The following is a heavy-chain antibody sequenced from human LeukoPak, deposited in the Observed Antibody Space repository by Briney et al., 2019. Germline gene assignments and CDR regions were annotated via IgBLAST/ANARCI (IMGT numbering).Heavy chain of an antibody. D-gene: IGHD1-26*01. Sequence: PGGSLRLSCAASGFTFSSYLMSWVRQAPGKGLEWVANIKQDGSEKYYVDSVKGRFTISRDNAKNSLYLQMNSLRAEDTAVYYCARGFRGSFDYWGQGTLVTVSS. CDR2: IKQDGSEK. J-gene: IGHJ4*02. V-gene: IGHV3-7*01. CDR1: GFTFSSYL. CDR3: ARGFRGSFDY.